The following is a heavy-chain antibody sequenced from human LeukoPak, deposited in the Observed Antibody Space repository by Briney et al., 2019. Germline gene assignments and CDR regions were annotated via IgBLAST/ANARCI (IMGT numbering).Heavy chain of an antibody. CDR1: GGSFSGYY. D-gene: IGHD4-17*01. Sequence: SETLSLTCAVYGGSFSGYYWSWIRQPPGKGLGWIGEINHSGSTNYNPSLKSRVTISVDTSKNQFSLKLSSVTAADTAVYYCARLGGNYGDYLGKSNYYYGMDVWGQGTTVTVSS. V-gene: IGHV4-34*01. CDR2: INHSGST. J-gene: IGHJ6*02. CDR3: ARLGGNYGDYLGKSNYYYGMDV.